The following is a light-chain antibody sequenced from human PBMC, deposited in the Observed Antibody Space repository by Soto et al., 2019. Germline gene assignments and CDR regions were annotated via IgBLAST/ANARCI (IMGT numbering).Light chain of an antibody. J-gene: IGLJ2*01. CDR3: AALDDSLNGVV. CDR2: TNN. V-gene: IGLV1-44*01. Sequence: QPVLTQPPSASGTPGQRVTISCSGSISNIGGNPVNWYQQLPGTAPKLLMYTNNQRPSGVPDRFSGSKSGTSASLAISGLQSEDEADYYCAALDDSLNGVVFGGGTKLTVL. CDR1: ISNIGGNP.